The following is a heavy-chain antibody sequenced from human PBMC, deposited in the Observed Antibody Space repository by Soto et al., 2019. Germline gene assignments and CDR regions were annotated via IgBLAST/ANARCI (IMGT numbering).Heavy chain of an antibody. CDR2: IYYTGST. Sequence: SETLSLTCTVSGGSISNYYWSWIRQPPGKGLEWVGYIYYTGSTSYNPSLKSRVAMSVDTSKKQISLKLTSVTAADTAVYYCAREDSRWFDPWGQGTRVTVSS. J-gene: IGHJ5*02. CDR3: AREDSRWFDP. CDR1: GGSISNYY. V-gene: IGHV4-59*01.